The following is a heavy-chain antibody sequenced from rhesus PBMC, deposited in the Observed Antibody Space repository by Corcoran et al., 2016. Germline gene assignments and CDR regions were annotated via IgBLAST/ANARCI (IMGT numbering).Heavy chain of an antibody. CDR1: GFTFSSYG. J-gene: IGHJ5-1*01. V-gene: IGHV3S5*01. CDR3: AKDSGSLGFDV. CDR2: ISHGGGST. D-gene: IGHD6-25*01. Sequence: EVQLVESGGGLVQPGGSLRLSCAASGFTFSSYGMSWVRQVPGKGLEWVSYISHGGGSTYYADSVKVRFSISRDNSKNTLSLQMNSLRAEDTAVYYCAKDSGSLGFDVWGPGVLVTVSS.